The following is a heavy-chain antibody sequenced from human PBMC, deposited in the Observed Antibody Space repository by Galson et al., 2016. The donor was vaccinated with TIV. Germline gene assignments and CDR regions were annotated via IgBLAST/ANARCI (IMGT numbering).Heavy chain of an antibody. CDR3: AKDRNTAFDTHYSYYGLDV. CDR2: IIPMFGTA. V-gene: IGHV1-69*13. Sequence: SVKVSCKASGGTFSSYVIKWVRQAPGQGLEWTGEIIPMFGTANYAQKFQGRVTITADESTSTAYMELSSLRSEDPAVYYCAKDRNTAFDTHYSYYGLDVWGQGTTVIVSS. D-gene: IGHD5-18*01. J-gene: IGHJ6*02. CDR1: GGTFSSYV.